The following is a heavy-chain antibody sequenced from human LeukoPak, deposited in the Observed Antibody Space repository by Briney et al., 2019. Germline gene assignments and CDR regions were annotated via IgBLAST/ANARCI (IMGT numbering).Heavy chain of an antibody. Sequence: APVKVSCKASGYTSTGYYMHSVRQAPERGLEWMGWINPNTGGTNYAQKFHGRVTMTRDTSISTAYMELSSLRSDDTAVYYCARDNDQFWVPLDYWGQGTLVTVSS. J-gene: IGHJ4*02. CDR2: INPNTGGT. D-gene: IGHD1-1*01. CDR3: ARDNDQFWVPLDY. V-gene: IGHV1-2*02. CDR1: GYTSTGYY.